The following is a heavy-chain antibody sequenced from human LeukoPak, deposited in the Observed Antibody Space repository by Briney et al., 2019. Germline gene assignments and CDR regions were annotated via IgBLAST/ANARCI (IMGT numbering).Heavy chain of an antibody. J-gene: IGHJ4*02. D-gene: IGHD6-19*01. CDR2: IYYSGST. CDR3: ARERYSSGWYPTIDY. Sequence: SETLSLTCTVSGGSISSYYWSWIRQPPGKGLEWIGYIYYSGSTNYNPSLKSRVTISVDTSKNQFSLKLSSVTAADTAVYYCARERYSSGWYPTIDYWGQGTLVTVSS. CDR1: GGSISSYY. V-gene: IGHV4-59*12.